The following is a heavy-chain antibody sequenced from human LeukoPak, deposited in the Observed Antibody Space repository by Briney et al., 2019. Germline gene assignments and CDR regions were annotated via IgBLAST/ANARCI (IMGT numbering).Heavy chain of an antibody. CDR3: ARDWEFGDSEDWFDP. D-gene: IGHD3-10*01. CDR2: VHHTGST. J-gene: IGHJ5*02. V-gene: IGHV4-38-2*02. CDR1: GYSISRGYY. Sequence: SETLSLTCNVSGYSISRGYYWGWIRQPPGKGLEWIGSVHHTGSTYYNPSLRSRVSISVDKSTNHISLEVTSVTAADTAVYYCARDWEFGDSEDWFDPWGQGTLVTVSS.